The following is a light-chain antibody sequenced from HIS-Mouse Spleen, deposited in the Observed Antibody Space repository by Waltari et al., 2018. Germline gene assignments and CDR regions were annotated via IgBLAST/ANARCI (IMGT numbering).Light chain of an antibody. CDR2: DVS. CDR1: SSDVGGYND. J-gene: IGLJ2*01. Sequence: QSALTQPASVSGYPGQSITISCTGTSSDVGGYNDVSWYQQHPGKAPKLMIYDVSNRPLGVSNRFSGSKSGNTASLTISGLQAEDEADYYCSSYTSSSTVFGGGTKLTVL. CDR3: SSYTSSSTV. V-gene: IGLV2-14*03.